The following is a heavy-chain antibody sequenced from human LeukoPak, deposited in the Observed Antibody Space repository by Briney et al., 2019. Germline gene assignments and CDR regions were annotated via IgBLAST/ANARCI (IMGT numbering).Heavy chain of an antibody. Sequence: SETLSLTCTVSGGSISSGSYYWGWIRQPPGKGLEWIGSIYYSGSTYNNPSIKSRVLKSRVTISVDTSKNQFSLKLSSVTAADTAVYYCARVYYDSSGYGWLEYWGQGTLVTVSS. J-gene: IGHJ4*02. CDR1: GGSISSGSYY. CDR2: IYYSGST. CDR3: ARVYYDSSGYGWLEY. D-gene: IGHD3-22*01. V-gene: IGHV4-39*07.